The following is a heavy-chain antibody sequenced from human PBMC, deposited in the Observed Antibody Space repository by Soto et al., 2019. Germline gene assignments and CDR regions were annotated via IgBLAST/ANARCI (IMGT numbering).Heavy chain of an antibody. CDR3: VRPYYYDSSGYPFPYYYGMDV. V-gene: IGHV1-18*01. Sequence: QVQLVQSGAEVKKPGASVKVSCKASGYTFTSYGISWVRQAPGQGLEWMGWISAYNGNTNYAQKHQGRVTMTTDTSTSTAYMQLRSLRSDDTAVYYCVRPYYYDSSGYPFPYYYGMDVWGQGTTVTVSS. CDR2: ISAYNGNT. CDR1: GYTFTSYG. J-gene: IGHJ6*02. D-gene: IGHD3-22*01.